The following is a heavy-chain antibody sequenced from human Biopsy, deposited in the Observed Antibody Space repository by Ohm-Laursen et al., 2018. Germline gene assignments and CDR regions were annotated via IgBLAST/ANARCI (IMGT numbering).Heavy chain of an antibody. Sequence: SLRLSCSASGFTFDDYAMSWVRQAPGKGLEWVSAITSSGDTTYYSDSVKGRFTISRDNSKNTVDLQMNSLRAEDTAVYYCAKGLYSGSYYYDSWGQGTLVTVSS. CDR1: GFTFDDYA. V-gene: IGHV3-23*01. J-gene: IGHJ4*02. CDR2: ITSSGDTT. CDR3: AKGLYSGSYYYDS. D-gene: IGHD1-26*01.